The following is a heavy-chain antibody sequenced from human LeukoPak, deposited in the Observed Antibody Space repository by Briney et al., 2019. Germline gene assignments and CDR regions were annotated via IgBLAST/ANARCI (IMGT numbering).Heavy chain of an antibody. D-gene: IGHD6-25*01. V-gene: IGHV3-9*01. CDR3: AKTRRYSSVFDY. J-gene: IGHJ4*02. Sequence: GGSLRLSCAASGFIFDDYAMHWVRQAPGKGLEWVSGISWNSGSIGYADSVKGRFTISRDNAKNSLYLQMNSLRAEDTALYYCAKTRRYSSVFDYWGQGTLVTVSS. CDR2: ISWNSGSI. CDR1: GFIFDDYA.